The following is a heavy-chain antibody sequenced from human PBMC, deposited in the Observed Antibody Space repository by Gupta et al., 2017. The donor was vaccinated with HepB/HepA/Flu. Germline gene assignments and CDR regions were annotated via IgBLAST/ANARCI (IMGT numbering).Heavy chain of an antibody. CDR1: GFPFSSHA. J-gene: IGHJ6*03. V-gene: IGHV3-23*01. CDR2: ITATGDVT. Sequence: LESGGGLVQPGGSLRLSCAASGFPFSSHAMTWVRQAPGRGLQWGSTITATGDVTFYADSVQGRFSISRDNSKNMLYLHMNSLRDEDTATFYCVKDGHETHWYYYMDVWGTGTTVTVSS. D-gene: IGHD2-8*02. CDR3: VKDGHETHWYYYMDV.